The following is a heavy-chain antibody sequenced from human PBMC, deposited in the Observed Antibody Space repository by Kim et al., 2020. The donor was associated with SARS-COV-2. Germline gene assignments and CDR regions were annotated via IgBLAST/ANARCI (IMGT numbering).Heavy chain of an antibody. D-gene: IGHD3-10*01. Sequence: SETLSLTCAVYGESFSNYYWSWIRQPPGKGLEWIGEINHSGSTNYNPSLKSRVTISVDTSKNQFSLKLSSVTAADTAVYYCARDSYYGRYFHHWGQGTLVTVSS. V-gene: IGHV4-34*01. CDR2: INHSGST. J-gene: IGHJ1*01. CDR1: GESFSNYY. CDR3: ARDSYYGRYFHH.